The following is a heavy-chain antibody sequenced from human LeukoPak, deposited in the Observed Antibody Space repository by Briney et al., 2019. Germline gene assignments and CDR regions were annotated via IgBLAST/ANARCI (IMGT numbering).Heavy chain of an antibody. CDR3: AETIEADGMSDFDN. V-gene: IGHV1-69*04. Sequence: ASVKVSCKASGGTFSSYAISWVRQAPGQGLEWVGRIIPILGITNYAQKFQGRVTVTADKSTSTAYMELSSLRSEDTAVYYCAETIEADGMSDFDNWGQGTLVTVSS. D-gene: IGHD6-13*01. CDR1: GGTFSSYA. CDR2: IIPILGIT. J-gene: IGHJ4*02.